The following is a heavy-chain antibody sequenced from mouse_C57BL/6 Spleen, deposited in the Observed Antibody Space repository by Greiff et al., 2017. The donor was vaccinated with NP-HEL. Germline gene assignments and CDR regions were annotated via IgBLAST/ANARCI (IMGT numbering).Heavy chain of an antibody. CDR2: IDPSDSYT. J-gene: IGHJ2*01. Sequence: VQLQQSGAELVMPGASVKLSCKASGYTFTSYWMHWVKQRPGQGLEWIGEIDPSDSYTNYNQKFKGKSTLTVDKSSSTAYMQLSSLTSEDSAVYYCARLGNWDSDYWGQGTTLTVSS. D-gene: IGHD4-1*01. V-gene: IGHV1-69*01. CDR3: ARLGNWDSDY. CDR1: GYTFTSYW.